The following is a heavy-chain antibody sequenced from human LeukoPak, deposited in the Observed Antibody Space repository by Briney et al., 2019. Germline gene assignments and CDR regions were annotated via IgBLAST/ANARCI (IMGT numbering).Heavy chain of an antibody. CDR2: FDPEDGET. CDR3: ATAKQQLENPDGNWFDP. Sequence: ASVKVSCKVSGYTLTELSMHWVRQAPGKGLEWMGGFDPEDGETIYAQKFQGRVTMAEDTSTGTAYMELSSLRSEDTAVYYCATAKQQLENPDGNWFDPWGQGTLVTVSS. V-gene: IGHV1-24*01. J-gene: IGHJ5*02. CDR1: GYTLTELS. D-gene: IGHD6-13*01.